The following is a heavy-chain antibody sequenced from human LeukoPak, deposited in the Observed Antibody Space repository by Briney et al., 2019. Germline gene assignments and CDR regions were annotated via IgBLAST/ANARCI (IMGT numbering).Heavy chain of an antibody. J-gene: IGHJ5*02. CDR1: GFTFRGYA. CDR2: ISTSGTT. Sequence: GGSLSLSCAASGFTFRGYAMNWVRQAPVRGLEWVALISTSGTTHYADSVKGRFTISRDNSKNTLSLQMNGLRVEDTAVYYCAKDLDSTGKFGDNWFDPWGQGTRVTVSS. CDR3: AKDLDSTGKFGDNWFDP. D-gene: IGHD2-8*02. V-gene: IGHV3-23*01.